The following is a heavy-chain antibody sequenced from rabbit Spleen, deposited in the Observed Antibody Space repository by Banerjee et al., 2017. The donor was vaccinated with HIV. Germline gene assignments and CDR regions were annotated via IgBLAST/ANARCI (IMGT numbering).Heavy chain of an antibody. J-gene: IGHJ4*01. CDR3: ARDLVAVIGWNFNL. D-gene: IGHD1-1*01. V-gene: IGHV1S45*01. CDR1: GFSFSSTW. CDR2: IDTNDGDT. Sequence: LEESGGGLVKPGGTLTLTCTVSGFSFSSTWICWVRQAPGKGLEWIACIDTNDGDTDYANWPKGRFTISKTSSTTVTLQMTSLTAADTATYFCARDLVAVIGWNFNLWGPGTLVTVS.